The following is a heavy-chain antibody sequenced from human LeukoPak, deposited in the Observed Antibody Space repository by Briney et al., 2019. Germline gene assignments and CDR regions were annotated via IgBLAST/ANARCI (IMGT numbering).Heavy chain of an antibody. CDR3: ARHAIAADWWTDQDKWYFDL. CDR1: GYSFTSYW. J-gene: IGHJ2*01. V-gene: IGHV5-51*01. Sequence: GESLKISCKGSGYSFTSYWIGWVRQMPGKGLEWMGIIYPGDSDTRYSPSFQGQVTISADKSISTAYLLWSSLKASDTAMYYCARHAIAADWWTDQDKWYFDLWGRGTLVTVSS. CDR2: IYPGDSDT. D-gene: IGHD6-25*01.